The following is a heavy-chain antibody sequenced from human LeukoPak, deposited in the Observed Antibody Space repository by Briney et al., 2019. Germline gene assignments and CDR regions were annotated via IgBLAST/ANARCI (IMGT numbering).Heavy chain of an antibody. D-gene: IGHD3/OR15-3a*01. J-gene: IGHJ5*01. CDR3: ARRDYGFTPFDS. CDR2: VHYTGIT. Sequence: SETLSLTCTVSGGSVSSYYWGWIRQPPGKGLEYIGHVHYTGITNYNPSLKSRLAMSVDTSKNQFSLSLTSATAADTAVYFCARRDYGFTPFDSWGQGTLVTVSS. CDR1: GGSVSSYY. V-gene: IGHV4-59*08.